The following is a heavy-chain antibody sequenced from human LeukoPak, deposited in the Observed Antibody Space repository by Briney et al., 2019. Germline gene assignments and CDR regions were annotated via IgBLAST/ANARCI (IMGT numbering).Heavy chain of an antibody. V-gene: IGHV1-18*01. J-gene: IGHJ4*02. Sequence: GESLKISCKASGYTFTSYGISWVRQAPGQGLEWMGWISAYNGNTNYARKLQGRVTMTTDTSTSTAYMELRSLRSDDTAVYYCARDMEVGFDYWGQGTLVTVSS. CDR3: ARDMEVGFDY. D-gene: IGHD1-26*01. CDR1: GYTFTSYG. CDR2: ISAYNGNT.